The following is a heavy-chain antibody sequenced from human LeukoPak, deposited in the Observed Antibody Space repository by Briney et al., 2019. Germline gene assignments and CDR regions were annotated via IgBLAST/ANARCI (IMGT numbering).Heavy chain of an antibody. D-gene: IGHD6-19*01. Sequence: GGSLRLSCVASGFTFSSYSMNWVRQAPGKGLEWVSSISRGGDYTYSEDSVKGRFTISRDNAKNSLYLQMNSLRAEDTAVYYCARVGGWYVDYWGQGTLVTVSS. J-gene: IGHJ4*02. CDR3: ARVGGWYVDY. CDR1: GFTFSSYS. V-gene: IGHV3-21*01. CDR2: ISRGGDYT.